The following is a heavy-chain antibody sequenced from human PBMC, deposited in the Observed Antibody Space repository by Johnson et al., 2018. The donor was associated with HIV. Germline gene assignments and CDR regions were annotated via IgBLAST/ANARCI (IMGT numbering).Heavy chain of an antibody. CDR3: ARLDEIAAAGTGDAFDI. J-gene: IGHJ3*02. Sequence: QVQLVESGGGLVQPGGSLRVSCAASGFTFSSYAMHWVRQAPGKGLEWVAVVSNDGNNKYYTDSVKGRFTISRDNAKNSLYLQMNSLRAEDTALYYCARLDEIAAAGTGDAFDIWGQGTMVTVSS. V-gene: IGHV3-30*03. CDR1: GFTFSSYA. D-gene: IGHD6-13*01. CDR2: VSNDGNNK.